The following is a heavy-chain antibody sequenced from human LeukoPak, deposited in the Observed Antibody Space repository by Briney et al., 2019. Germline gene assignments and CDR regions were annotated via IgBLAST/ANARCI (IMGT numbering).Heavy chain of an antibody. V-gene: IGHV4-4*07. D-gene: IGHD3-3*01. CDR1: GGSISSYY. J-gene: IGHJ6*03. Sequence: SETLSLTCTVSGGSISSYYWSWIRQPAGKGLEWIGRIYTSGSTNYNPSLKSRVTMSVDTSKNQFSLKLSSVTAADTAVYYCARGLMSLYYDFWSGYSYYYMDVWGKGTTVTVSS. CDR2: IYTSGST. CDR3: ARGLMSLYYDFWSGYSYYYMDV.